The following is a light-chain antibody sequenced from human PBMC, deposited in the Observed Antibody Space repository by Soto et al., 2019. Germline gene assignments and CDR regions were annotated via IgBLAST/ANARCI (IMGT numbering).Light chain of an antibody. V-gene: IGLV2-14*01. CDR2: EVS. Sequence: QSALTHPASVSGSPGQSITISCTGTSSDVGGYNYVSWYQQHPGKAPKLMIYEVSNRPSGVSNRFSGSKSGNTASLTISGLQAEDEADYYCSSYTSSSTLVVFGTGTKLTVL. J-gene: IGLJ1*01. CDR1: SSDVGGYNY. CDR3: SSYTSSSTLVV.